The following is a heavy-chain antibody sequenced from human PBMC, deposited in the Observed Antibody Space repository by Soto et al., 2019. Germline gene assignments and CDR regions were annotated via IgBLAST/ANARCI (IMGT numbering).Heavy chain of an antibody. Sequence: PSATLSLTCAVYGGSLSGYYWSWFRQPPGQGLEWIGELNHSGSTNYNPSLKSRVTISVDTSKNQFSLKLSSVTAADTAVYYCAREECSSTRCQVYPYYYYGMDVWGQGTTVTVS. CDR1: GGSLSGYY. J-gene: IGHJ6*02. V-gene: IGHV4-34*01. CDR3: AREECSSTRCQVYPYYYYGMDV. D-gene: IGHD2-2*01. CDR2: LNHSGST.